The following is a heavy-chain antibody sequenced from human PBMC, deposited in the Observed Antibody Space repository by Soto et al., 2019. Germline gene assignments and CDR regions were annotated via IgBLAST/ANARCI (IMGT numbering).Heavy chain of an antibody. CDR2: INHSGST. V-gene: IGHV4-34*01. CDR3: ARGRMVYPASYYYMDV. D-gene: IGHD2-8*01. J-gene: IGHJ6*03. CDR1: GGSFSGYY. Sequence: QVQLQQWGAGLLKPSETLSLTCAVYGGSFSGYYWSWIRQPPGKGLEWIGEINHSGSTNYNPSLKSRVTISVDTSKNQFSLKLSSVTAADTAVYYCARGRMVYPASYYYMDVWGKGTTVTVSS.